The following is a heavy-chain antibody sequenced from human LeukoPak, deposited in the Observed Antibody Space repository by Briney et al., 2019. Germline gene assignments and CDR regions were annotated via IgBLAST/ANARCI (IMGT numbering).Heavy chain of an antibody. CDR1: GYTFSGYY. J-gene: IGHJ4*02. D-gene: IGHD5-24*01. V-gene: IGHV1-2*02. Sequence: ASVKVSCKAFGYTFSGYYLEWVRQAPGQGLEWMGWINPNSGGTNYAQKFQGRVTMTRDTPISTAYMELSRLRYDDTAVYYCARGRDGYNYVDYWGQGTLVTVSS. CDR3: ARGRDGYNYVDY. CDR2: INPNSGGT.